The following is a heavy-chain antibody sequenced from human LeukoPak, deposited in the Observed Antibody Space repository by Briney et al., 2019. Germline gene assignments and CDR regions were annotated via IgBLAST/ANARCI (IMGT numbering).Heavy chain of an antibody. V-gene: IGHV4-59*01. CDR2: IYYSGSS. Sequence: SETLSLTCTVSGGSISSYYWSWIRQPPGKGLEWIGYIYYSGSSEYNPSLKSRVTISVDMSKNDFSHKVRSVTAADTAVYYCARGSLRFDYWGQGILVAVSS. CDR3: ARGSLRFDY. CDR1: GGSISSYY. J-gene: IGHJ4*02.